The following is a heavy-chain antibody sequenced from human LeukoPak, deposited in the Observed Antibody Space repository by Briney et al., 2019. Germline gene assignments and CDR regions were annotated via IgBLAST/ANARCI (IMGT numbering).Heavy chain of an antibody. J-gene: IGHJ4*02. D-gene: IGHD3-10*01. CDR1: GGSFSGHS. V-gene: IGHV4-34*01. Sequence: PSETLSLTCAVSGGSFSGHSWSWIRQAPGKGLEWIGEINHSGSTNYNPSLKSRVTISVDTSKNQFSLKLSSVTAADTAVYYCARGVLPDYWGQGTLVTVSS. CDR3: ARGVLPDY. CDR2: INHSGST.